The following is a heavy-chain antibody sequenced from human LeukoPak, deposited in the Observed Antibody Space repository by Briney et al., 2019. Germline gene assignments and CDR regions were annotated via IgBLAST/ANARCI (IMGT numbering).Heavy chain of an antibody. CDR2: IIPILGIA. V-gene: IGHV1-69*04. CDR1: GGTFSSYT. CDR3: ARDRGGSSSAFDP. J-gene: IGHJ5*02. D-gene: IGHD6-6*01. Sequence: GSSVKVSCKASGGTFSSYTISWVRQAPGQGLEWMGRIIPILGIANYAQKFQGRVTITADKSTSTAYMELSSLRSEDTAVYYRARDRGGSSSAFDPWGQGTLVTVSS.